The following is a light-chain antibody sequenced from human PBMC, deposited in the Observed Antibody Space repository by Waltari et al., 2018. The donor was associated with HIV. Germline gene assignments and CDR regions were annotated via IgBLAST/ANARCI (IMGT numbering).Light chain of an antibody. CDR3: GTWDSNLAAWV. V-gene: IGLV1-51*02. Sequence: QSVLTQPPSVSAAPGQKVTFSCSGSTSNIGDNSVSWYQQLPRTAPKLLIYENNKRPSGIPDRFSGSKSGTSATLGITGLQTGDEADYYCGTWDSNLAAWVFGGGTKVTVL. CDR1: TSNIGDNS. CDR2: ENN. J-gene: IGLJ3*02.